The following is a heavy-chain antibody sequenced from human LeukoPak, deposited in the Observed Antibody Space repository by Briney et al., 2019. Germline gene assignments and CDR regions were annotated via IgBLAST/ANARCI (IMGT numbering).Heavy chain of an antibody. CDR3: ARDPFLDYYGMDV. CDR2: ISSSSSTI. Sequence: GGSLRLSCAGSGFTFSSYSMNWVRQAPGKGLEWVSYISSSSSTIYYADSVKGRFTISRDNAKNSLYLQMNSLRAEDTAVYYCARDPFLDYYGMDVWGQGTTVTVSS. CDR1: GFTFSSYS. J-gene: IGHJ6*02. D-gene: IGHD3-3*01. V-gene: IGHV3-48*01.